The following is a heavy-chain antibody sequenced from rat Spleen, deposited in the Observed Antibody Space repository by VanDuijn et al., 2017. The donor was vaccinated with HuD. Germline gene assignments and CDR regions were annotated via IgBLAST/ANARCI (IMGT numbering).Heavy chain of an antibody. Sequence: QVQLKESGPGLVQPSQTLSLTCTVSGFSLSSYGVLWVRQPPGKSLEWMGVIWANGKTNSNSALKSRLSINRDTSQNQVFLKMNDLQTEDTAMYFRARDYGSNLGVDHWGQGVMVTVSS. CDR2: IWANGKT. J-gene: IGHJ2*01. CDR1: GFSLSSYG. V-gene: IGHV2S61*01. CDR3: ARDYGSNLGVDH. D-gene: IGHD1-9*01.